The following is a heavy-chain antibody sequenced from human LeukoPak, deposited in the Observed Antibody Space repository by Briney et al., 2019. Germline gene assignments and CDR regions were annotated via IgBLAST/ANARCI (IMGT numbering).Heavy chain of an antibody. V-gene: IGHV3-7*01. CDR3: ARDGGIIRFGGQDV. J-gene: IGHJ6*02. Sequence: GGSLRLSCAASGFTFSSYSMNWVRQAPGKGLEWVANMNRDGSEKNYVDSMKGRITISRDNAKNSLYLQMNSLRVEDTAVYYCARDGGIIRFGGQDVWGQGTTVTVS. CDR2: MNRDGSEK. CDR1: GFTFSSYS. D-gene: IGHD3-16*01.